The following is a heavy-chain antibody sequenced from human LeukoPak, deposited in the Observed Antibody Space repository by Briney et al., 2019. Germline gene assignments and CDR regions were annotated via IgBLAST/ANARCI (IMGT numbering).Heavy chain of an antibody. CDR1: GDTVSNKRSA. CDR2: TYYRSKWYN. D-gene: IGHD1-14*01. J-gene: IGHJ4*02. Sequence: PSQTLSLTCAISGDTVSNKRSAWNWIRQSPSRGLEWLGRTYYRSKWYNDYAVSVKSRITINPDTSKNQFSLQLNSVSPEDTAVYYCARVNSWTEEPDTGFDYWGQGILVTVSS. V-gene: IGHV6-1*01. CDR3: ARVNSWTEEPDTGFDY.